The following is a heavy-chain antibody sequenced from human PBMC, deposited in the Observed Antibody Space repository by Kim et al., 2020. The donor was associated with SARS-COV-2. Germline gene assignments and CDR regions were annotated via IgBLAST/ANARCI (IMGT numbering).Heavy chain of an antibody. CDR2: ISGYNGVT. CDR1: GYTFTTSG. D-gene: IGHD1-1*01. V-gene: IGHV1-18*01. J-gene: IGHJ4*02. Sequence: ASVKVSCKASGYTFTTSGISWVRQAPGQEPEWMGWISGYNGVTIYAQRLQDRVTITSDTSTSTAYMDLRNLRSDDTAVYFWARGGGHNWPYYIEYWGQGT. CDR3: ARGGGHNWPYYIEY.